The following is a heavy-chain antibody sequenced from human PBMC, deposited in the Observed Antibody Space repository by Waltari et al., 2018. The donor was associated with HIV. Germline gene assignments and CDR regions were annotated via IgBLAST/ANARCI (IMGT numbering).Heavy chain of an antibody. CDR1: GFTFTTYA. Sequence: QVQLVESGGGVVQPGGSLRLPCAASGFTFTTYAMHWVRQAPGKGVGWVGFVRYEGSNKYYTDSVKGRFTISRDNSKNTLYLQMNSRRADDTAVYYCARDPSPPILYDILTGYYFDYWGQGTLVTVSS. CDR3: ARDPSPPILYDILTGYYFDY. V-gene: IGHV3-30*02. D-gene: IGHD3-9*01. CDR2: VRYEGSNK. J-gene: IGHJ4*02.